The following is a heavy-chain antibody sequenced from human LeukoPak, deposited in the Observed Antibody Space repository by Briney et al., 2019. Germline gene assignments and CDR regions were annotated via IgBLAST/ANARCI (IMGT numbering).Heavy chain of an antibody. J-gene: IGHJ4*02. V-gene: IGHV4-59*01. CDR2: IYSSGST. CDR3: VRAFWSGYYYVFDY. D-gene: IGHD3-3*01. CDR1: GGSISSNY. Sequence: PSETPSLTCTVSGGSISSNYWSWIRQPPGKGLEWIGYIYSSGSTNYNPSLKSRVTMSVDTSKNQFSLKLTSVTAADTAVYYCVRAFWSGYYYVFDYWGQGTLVTVSS.